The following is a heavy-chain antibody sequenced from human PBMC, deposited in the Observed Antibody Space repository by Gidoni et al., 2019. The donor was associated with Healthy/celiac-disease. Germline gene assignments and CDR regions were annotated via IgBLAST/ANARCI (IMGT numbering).Heavy chain of an antibody. CDR2: ISSSSSTI. CDR3: ARGGAVTPDAFDI. Sequence: EVQLVESGGGLVQPGGSLRLSCPASGFTFSSYSIHWVRKAPGKGLEWDSYISSSSSTIYYADSVKGRFTISRDNAKNSLYLQMNSLRDEDTAVYYCARGGAVTPDAFDIWGQGTMVTVSS. J-gene: IGHJ3*02. V-gene: IGHV3-48*02. CDR1: GFTFSSYS. D-gene: IGHD4-17*01.